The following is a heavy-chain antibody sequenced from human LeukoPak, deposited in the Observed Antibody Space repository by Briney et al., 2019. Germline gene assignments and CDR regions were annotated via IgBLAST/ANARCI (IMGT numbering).Heavy chain of an antibody. D-gene: IGHD5-12*01. CDR3: SRGDDYKSTYFDF. J-gene: IGHJ4*02. Sequence: TETLSLTCTGSGGSISSYYWRWIRQPPGKGLKGIGNAHYSGAYNEHPSLRSRATMSIDTSKNHFSLKLTSVTAADTAIYYCSRGDDYKSTYFDFWGKGILVTVST. V-gene: IGHV4-59*01. CDR2: AHYSGAY. CDR1: GGSISSYY.